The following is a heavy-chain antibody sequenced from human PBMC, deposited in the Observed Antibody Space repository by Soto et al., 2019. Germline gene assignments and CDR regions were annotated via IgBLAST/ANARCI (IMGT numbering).Heavy chain of an antibody. D-gene: IGHD3-22*01. Sequence: QVQLVQSGAEVKKPGSSVKVSCKASGGTFSSYAISWVRQAPGQGLEWMGGIIPMFGTANYAQKFQGRVTITADESTSGAYMERSGLRCEDTAVYYCARLHVSSGYYWSNYWGQGTLVTVSS. CDR3: ARLHVSSGYYWSNY. J-gene: IGHJ4*02. CDR1: GGTFSSYA. CDR2: IIPMFGTA. V-gene: IGHV1-69*01.